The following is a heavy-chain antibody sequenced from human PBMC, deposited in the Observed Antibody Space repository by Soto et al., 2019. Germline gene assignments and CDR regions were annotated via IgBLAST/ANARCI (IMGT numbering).Heavy chain of an antibody. CDR2: IYYSGST. CDR3: AREKRGKFWSGYYRDYYYYGMDV. V-gene: IGHV4-61*01. CDR1: GGSTSSSLYQ. D-gene: IGHD3-3*01. J-gene: IGHJ6*02. Sequence: SETLSLTCTVSGGSTSSSLYQWVWIRQPPGKGLEWIGYIYYSGSTNYNPSLKSRVTISVDTSKNQFSLKLSSVTAADTAVYYCAREKRGKFWSGYYRDYYYYGMDVWGQGTTVTVSS.